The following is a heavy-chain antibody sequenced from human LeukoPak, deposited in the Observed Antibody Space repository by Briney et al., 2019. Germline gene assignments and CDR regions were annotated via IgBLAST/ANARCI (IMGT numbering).Heavy chain of an antibody. D-gene: IGHD2-15*01. Sequence: PSETLSLTCTVSGGSISSGTYSWGWIRQAPGKGLEWIGSIYYSGSTYYNPSLKSRVTISVDTSKNQLSLKLSSVTAADTAVYYCARVMVIAARYYFDYWGQGTLVTVSS. CDR1: GGSISSGTYS. CDR3: ARVMVIAARYYFDY. J-gene: IGHJ4*02. CDR2: IYYSGST. V-gene: IGHV4-39*07.